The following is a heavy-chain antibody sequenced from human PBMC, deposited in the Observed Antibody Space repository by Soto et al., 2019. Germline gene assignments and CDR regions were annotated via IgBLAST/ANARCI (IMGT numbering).Heavy chain of an antibody. CDR2: INQDGGVQ. D-gene: IGHD1-26*01. J-gene: IGHJ4*02. V-gene: IGHV3-7*01. CDR1: GFTFRSYW. CDR3: ASGRALDY. Sequence: EVQLEESGGGLVQPGGSLRLSCAASGFTFRSYWRTWLRQAPGKGLEWVANINQDGGVQFYADSVKGRFTISRDNAKNSVYLQMNSLRVEDTTVFYWASGRALDYWGQGTLVTVSS.